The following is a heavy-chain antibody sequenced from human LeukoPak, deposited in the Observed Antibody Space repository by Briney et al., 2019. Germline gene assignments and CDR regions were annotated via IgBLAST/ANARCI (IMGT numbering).Heavy chain of an antibody. J-gene: IGHJ4*02. CDR2: LPYDGNNE. CDR1: GFFFSNSG. Sequence: PGGSLRLSCAASGFFFSNSGMHCVRQAPGKRLEWVAILPYDGNNEYYADSVKGRFTASRDNSENTLYLQMNSLRSEDTAVYYCAKDGLYCTGGSCYNLLNSWGQGTLVIVSS. CDR3: AKDGLYCTGGSCYNLLNS. D-gene: IGHD2-15*01. V-gene: IGHV3-30*18.